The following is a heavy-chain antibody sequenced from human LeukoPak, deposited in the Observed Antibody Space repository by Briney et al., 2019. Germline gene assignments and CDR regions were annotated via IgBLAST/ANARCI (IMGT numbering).Heavy chain of an antibody. CDR3: ARPAAGQGGDWYFDL. CDR2: VHYTGST. J-gene: IGHJ2*01. D-gene: IGHD6-13*01. CDR1: GGSISNYF. Sequence: SETLSLTCIVSGGSISNYFWSWIRQPPGKGLEWIGYVHYTGSTNYNPSLKSRATISVDTSKKQFSLKLSSVTATDTAVYYCARPAAGQGGDWYFDLWGHGTLVTVSS. V-gene: IGHV4-59*08.